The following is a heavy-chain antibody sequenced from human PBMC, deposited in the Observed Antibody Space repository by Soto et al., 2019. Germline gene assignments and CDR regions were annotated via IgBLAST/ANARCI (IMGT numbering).Heavy chain of an antibody. CDR2: ISYDGSNK. D-gene: IGHD3-3*01. Sequence: GGSLRLSCATSGFTFSSYAMHWVRQAPGKGLEWVAVISYDGSNKYYADSVKGRFTISRDNSKNTLYLQMNSLRTEDTAVYYCARPLWRDDFYWRDFDIWGLDTLFPVSS. J-gene: IGHJ2*01. CDR1: GFTFSSYA. V-gene: IGHV3-30-3*01. CDR3: ARPLWRDDFYWRDFDI.